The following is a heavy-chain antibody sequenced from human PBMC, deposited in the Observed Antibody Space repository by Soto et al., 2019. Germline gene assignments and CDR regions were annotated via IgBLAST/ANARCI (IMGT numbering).Heavy chain of an antibody. J-gene: IGHJ4*02. Sequence: PGGSLRLSCAAPGFTFSSYAMSWVRQAPGKGLEWVSAISGSGGSTYYADSVKGRFTISRDNSKNTLYLQMNSLRAEDTAVYYCAKDPPTLYCSGGSCYSLWGQGTLVTVSS. CDR2: ISGSGGST. V-gene: IGHV3-23*01. D-gene: IGHD2-15*01. CDR1: GFTFSSYA. CDR3: AKDPPTLYCSGGSCYSL.